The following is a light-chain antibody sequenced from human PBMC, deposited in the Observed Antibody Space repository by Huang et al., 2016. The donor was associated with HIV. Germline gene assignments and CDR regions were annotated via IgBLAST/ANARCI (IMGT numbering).Light chain of an antibody. V-gene: IGKV3-11*01. J-gene: IGKJ4*01. CDR3: QQRSNWPPET. CDR1: QSVSSY. CDR2: DAS. Sequence: EIVLTQSPATLSLSPGERATLSCRASQSVSSYLAWYQQKPGQAPRPLIYDASNRATCIPARFSGSGSGTDFTLTSSSLEPEDFAVYYCQQRSNWPPETFGGGTKVEIK.